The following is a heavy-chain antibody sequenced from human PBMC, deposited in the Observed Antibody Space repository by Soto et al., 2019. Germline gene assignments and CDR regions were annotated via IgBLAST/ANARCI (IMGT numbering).Heavy chain of an antibody. Sequence: GGSLRLSCVTSGFTFHDYTMHWVRQAPGKGLEWVSLITWDGGRAYYSGSVTGRFTISRDNSKNSLYLQLNSLRSEDTALYYCAKDLPYKSSAGTEYYFDHWGQGTLVTVSS. CDR2: ITWDGGRA. CDR3: AKDLPYKSSAGTEYYFDH. J-gene: IGHJ4*02. V-gene: IGHV3-43*01. D-gene: IGHD1-7*01. CDR1: GFTFHDYT.